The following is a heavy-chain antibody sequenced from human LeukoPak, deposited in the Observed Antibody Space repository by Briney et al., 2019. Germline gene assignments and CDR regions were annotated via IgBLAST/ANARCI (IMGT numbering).Heavy chain of an antibody. CDR2: IHYTGGT. D-gene: IGHD1-26*01. CDR3: ARSKVGTTIYAFDI. J-gene: IGHJ3*02. Sequence: SETLSLTCTVSGGSISSYYWSWIRQPPGKGLEWIGNIHYTGGTNYNPSFKSRVTISVDTSKNQFSLKLSSVTAADTAMYYCARSKVGTTIYAFDIWGQGTKVTVSS. V-gene: IGHV4-59*01. CDR1: GGSISSYY.